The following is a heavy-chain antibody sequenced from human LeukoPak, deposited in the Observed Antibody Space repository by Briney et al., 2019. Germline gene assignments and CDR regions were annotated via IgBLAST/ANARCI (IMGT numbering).Heavy chain of an antibody. D-gene: IGHD4-17*01. CDR2: ISSSSSYI. V-gene: IGHV3-21*01. CDR1: GFTFSSYW. CDR3: ASTDYGDYSVY. J-gene: IGHJ4*02. Sequence: PGGSLRLSCAASGFTFSSYWMSWVRQAPGKGLEWVSSISSSSSYIYYADSVKGRFTISRDNAKNSLYLQMNSLRAEDTAVYYCASTDYGDYSVYWGQGTLVTVSS.